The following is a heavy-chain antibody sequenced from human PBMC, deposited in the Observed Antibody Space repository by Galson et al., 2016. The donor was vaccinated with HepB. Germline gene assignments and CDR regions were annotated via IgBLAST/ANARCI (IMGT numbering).Heavy chain of an antibody. CDR1: GGSISSGDYY. CDR3: ARHGSRVVSGYYYDPYFHY. D-gene: IGHD3-22*01. J-gene: IGHJ1*01. V-gene: IGHV4-39*01. CDR2: IYYSGTT. Sequence: SEILSLTCTVSGGSISSGDYYGGWIRQPPGKGLEWIGNIYYSGTTYYNPSLKSRVTISVDTSKNQFSLRLSSVTAADTAVYYCARHGSRVVSGYYYDPYFHYWGQGTLVTVSS.